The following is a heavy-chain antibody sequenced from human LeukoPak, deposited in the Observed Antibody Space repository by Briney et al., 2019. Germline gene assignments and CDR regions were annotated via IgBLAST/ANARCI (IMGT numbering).Heavy chain of an antibody. Sequence: PGRSLRLSCAASGFTFDDYAMHWVRQAPGKGLEWVSGISWNSGSIGYADSVKGRFTISRDNAKNSLYLQMNSLRAEDTALYYCAKGSSGWYANWFDPWGQGTLVTVSS. CDR3: AKGSSGWYANWFDP. J-gene: IGHJ5*02. CDR2: ISWNSGSI. V-gene: IGHV3-9*01. D-gene: IGHD6-19*01. CDR1: GFTFDDYA.